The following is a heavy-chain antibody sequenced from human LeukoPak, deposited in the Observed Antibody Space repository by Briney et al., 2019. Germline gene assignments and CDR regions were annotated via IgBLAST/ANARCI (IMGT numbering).Heavy chain of an antibody. CDR2: ISYDGSNK. CDR3: AKGPLSGYYDSSGYYPLGY. J-gene: IGHJ4*02. V-gene: IGHV3-30*18. Sequence: PGRSLRLSCAASGFTFSSYGMHWVRQAPGKGLEWVAVISYDGSNKYYADSVKGRFTISRDNSKNTLYLQMNSLRAEDTAVYYCAKGPLSGYYDSSGYYPLGYWGQGTLVTVSS. D-gene: IGHD3-22*01. CDR1: GFTFSSYG.